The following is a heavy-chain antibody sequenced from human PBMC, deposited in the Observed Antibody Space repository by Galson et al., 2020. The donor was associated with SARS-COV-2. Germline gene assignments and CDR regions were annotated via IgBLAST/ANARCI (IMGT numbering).Heavy chain of an antibody. J-gene: IGHJ6*03. CDR1: GFTFSSYW. Sequence: SMKISCAASGFTFSSYWMSWVRPAPGKGLGWVANITQDGSEKYSVDSVKGRFTISRDNAKNSLYLQMNSLRAEDTAVYYCARVLRYFYWVLCPGEYYYNYMDVWGKGTTVTVSS. CDR3: ARVLRYFYWVLCPGEYYYNYMDV. V-gene: IGHV3-7*01. D-gene: IGHD3-9*01. CDR2: ITQDGSEK.